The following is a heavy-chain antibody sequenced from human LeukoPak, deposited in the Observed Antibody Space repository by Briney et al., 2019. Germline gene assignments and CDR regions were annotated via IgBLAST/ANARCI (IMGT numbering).Heavy chain of an antibody. D-gene: IGHD4-11*01. CDR3: ARDSDYSGNGNGDWFDP. CDR1: GFRFSSFG. V-gene: IGHV1-18*04. Sequence: ASVKVSCKASGFRFSSFGVSWVRQAPGQGLELMGWISNYFGVTHYAEKFEDRVTMTVDTSTTTVYMELRSLKYDDTAIYYCARDSDYSGNGNGDWFDPWGQGTVVIVSS. J-gene: IGHJ5*02. CDR2: ISNYFGVT.